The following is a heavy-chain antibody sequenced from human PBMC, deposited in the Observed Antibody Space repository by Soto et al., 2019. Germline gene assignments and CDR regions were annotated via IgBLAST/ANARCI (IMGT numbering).Heavy chain of an antibody. V-gene: IGHV3-23*01. J-gene: IGHJ6*03. D-gene: IGHD3-10*01. CDR3: AGELLSQSYYYYMDV. Sequence: EVQLLESGGGLVQPGGSLRLSCAASGFTFSNYAMSWVRQSPGKGLEWVSGLSGSGGRTYYADSVKGRFTISRDNSKNTLYLQMTSLRAEDTAIYFCAGELLSQSYYYYMDVWRKGTTVTVSS. CDR1: GFTFSNYA. CDR2: LSGSGGRT.